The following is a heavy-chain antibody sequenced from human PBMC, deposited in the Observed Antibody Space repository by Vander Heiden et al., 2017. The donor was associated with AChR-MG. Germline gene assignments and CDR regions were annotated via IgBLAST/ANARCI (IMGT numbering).Heavy chain of an antibody. CDR3: ARKRAAHFDY. D-gene: IGHD6-6*01. J-gene: IGHJ4*02. CDR1: GFIFSSYY. V-gene: IGHV3-7*01. Sequence: EVQVVESGGGLVQPGGSLRLSCATSGFIFSSYYMTWVRQAPGKGLEWVANIKEDGRDKYYVDSVKGRFTISRDNTKNSLYLQMNSLRAEDTAVYYCARKRAAHFDYWGQGTLVTVSS. CDR2: IKEDGRDK.